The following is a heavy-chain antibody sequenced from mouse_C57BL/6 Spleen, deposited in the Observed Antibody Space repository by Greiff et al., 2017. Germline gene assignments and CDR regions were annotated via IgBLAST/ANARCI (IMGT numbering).Heavy chain of an antibody. CDR1: GYTFTDYY. V-gene: IGHV1-19*01. J-gene: IGHJ4*01. CDR2: INPYNGGP. Sequence: VHVKQSGPVLVKPGASVKMSCKASGYTFTDYYMNWVKQSHGKSLEWIGVINPYNGGPSYNQKFKGKATLTVDKSSSTAYMELNSLTSEDSAVYYCARQGPYYYGSSPYYAMDYWGQGTSVTVSS. D-gene: IGHD1-1*01. CDR3: ARQGPYYYGSSPYYAMDY.